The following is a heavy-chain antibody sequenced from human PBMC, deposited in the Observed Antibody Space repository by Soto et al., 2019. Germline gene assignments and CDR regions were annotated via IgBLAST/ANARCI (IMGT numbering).Heavy chain of an antibody. Sequence: ASVKVSCKASGYTFTSYYMHWVRQAPGQGLEWMGIINPSGGSTSYAQKFQGRVTMTRDTSTSTVYMELSSLRAEDTAVYYCARQMVGSYIFSAFDIWGQGTMVTVSS. J-gene: IGHJ3*02. CDR2: INPSGGST. D-gene: IGHD1-26*01. CDR1: GYTFTSYY. CDR3: ARQMVGSYIFSAFDI. V-gene: IGHV1-46*01.